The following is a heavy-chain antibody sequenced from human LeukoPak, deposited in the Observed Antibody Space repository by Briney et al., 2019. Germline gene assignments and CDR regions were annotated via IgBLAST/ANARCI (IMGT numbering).Heavy chain of an antibody. CDR3: AKSAFLSMATLSYFDY. CDR1: GFTFSSYA. D-gene: IGHD5-24*01. CDR2: ISGSGGST. J-gene: IGHJ4*02. Sequence: GGSLRLSCAASGFTFSSYAMSWVRQAPGKGLEWVSAISGSGGSTYYADSVKGRFTISRDNSKNTLYLQMNSLRAEDTAVYYCAKSAFLSMATLSYFDYWGQGTLVTVSS. V-gene: IGHV3-23*01.